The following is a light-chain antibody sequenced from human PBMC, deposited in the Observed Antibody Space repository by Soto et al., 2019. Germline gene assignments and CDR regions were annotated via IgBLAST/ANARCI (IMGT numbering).Light chain of an antibody. CDR2: GAS. CDR3: HQYPVWPMCT. V-gene: IGKV3D-15*01. J-gene: IGKJ1*01. Sequence: IVLTQSPATLSLSTGEKATLSCGASQSVSIILAWYQHKPGHAPRLLIHGASTRASGIPPKFSGSGSGTEFTLTISSLQSEDYAVYFCHQYPVWPMCTFCQGTKLDI. CDR1: QSVSII.